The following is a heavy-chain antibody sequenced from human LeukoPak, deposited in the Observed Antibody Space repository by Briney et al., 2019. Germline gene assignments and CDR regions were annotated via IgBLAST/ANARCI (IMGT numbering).Heavy chain of an antibody. Sequence: SGTLSLTCAVSGGSISSNNWWGWVRQPPGKGLEWIGEIYHSGSPNYNPSLKSRVTISVDTSKNQFSLKLSSVTAADTAVYYCARRRYYDSSGYYYAYYYYYGMDVWGQGTTVTVSS. CDR3: ARRRYYDSSGYYYAYYYYYGMDV. D-gene: IGHD3-22*01. V-gene: IGHV4-4*02. CDR1: GGSISSNNW. J-gene: IGHJ6*02. CDR2: IYHSGSP.